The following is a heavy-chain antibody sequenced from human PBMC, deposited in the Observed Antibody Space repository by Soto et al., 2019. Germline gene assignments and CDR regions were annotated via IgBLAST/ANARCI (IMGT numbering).Heavy chain of an antibody. CDR1: GYTFTGYY. CDR2: ISAYNGNT. J-gene: IGHJ5*02. CDR3: ARVGRDIVVVPEKNWFDP. V-gene: IGHV1-18*04. D-gene: IGHD2-2*01. Sequence: ASVKVSCKASGYTFTGYYMHWVRQAPGQGLEWMGWISAYNGNTNYAQKLQGRVTMTTDTSTSTAYMELRSLRSDDTAVYYCARVGRDIVVVPEKNWFDPWGQGTLVTVSS.